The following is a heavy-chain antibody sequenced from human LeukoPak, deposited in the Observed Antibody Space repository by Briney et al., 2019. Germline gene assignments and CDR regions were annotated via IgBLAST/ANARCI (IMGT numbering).Heavy chain of an antibody. CDR2: IYYSGST. D-gene: IGHD2-15*01. CDR1: GGSISSSSYY. V-gene: IGHV4-39*01. Sequence: SETLSLTCTVSGGSISSSSYYWGWLRQPPGKGLEWIGSIYYSGSTYYNPSLKSRVTISVDTSKNQFSLKLSSVTAADTAVYYCASRGLYGGIDYWGQGTLVTVSS. CDR3: ASRGLYGGIDY. J-gene: IGHJ4*02.